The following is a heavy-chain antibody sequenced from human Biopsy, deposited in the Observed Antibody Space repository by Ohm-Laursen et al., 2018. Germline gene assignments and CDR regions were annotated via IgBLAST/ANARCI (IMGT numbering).Heavy chain of an antibody. CDR1: GFSLNTRGMS. J-gene: IGHJ6*02. CDR3: ARIPILVVPAAIVYRHRRHLQGLDV. Sequence: TQTLTLTCTLSGFSLNTRGMSVTWIRQPPEKALEWLARIDRGDAKFYNWSLKTRLTISKDTSENHVVLTLSDVDPVDTATYYCARIPILVVPAAIVYRHRRHLQGLDVWGQGTTVIVSS. V-gene: IGHV2-70*16. CDR2: IDRGDAK. D-gene: IGHD2-2*02.